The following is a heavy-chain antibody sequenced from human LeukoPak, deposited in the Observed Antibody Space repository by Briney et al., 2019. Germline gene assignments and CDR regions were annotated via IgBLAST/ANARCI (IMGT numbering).Heavy chain of an antibody. CDR3: ARASYSSSAYFDY. J-gene: IGHJ4*02. D-gene: IGHD6-13*01. CDR1: GGSISSGGYS. CDR2: IYHSGST. V-gene: IGHV4-30-2*01. Sequence: SETLSLTCAVSGGSISSGGYSWSWLRQPPGKGLEWIGYIYHSGSTYYNPSLKSRVTISVDRSKNQFSLKLSSVTAADTAVYYCARASYSSSAYFDYWGQGTLVTVSS.